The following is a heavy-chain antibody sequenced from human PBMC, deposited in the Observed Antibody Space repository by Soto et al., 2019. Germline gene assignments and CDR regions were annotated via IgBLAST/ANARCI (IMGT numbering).Heavy chain of an antibody. V-gene: IGHV4-4*07. Sequence: SETLSLTCTVSGASISNAYWSWIRQAAGKRLGWIGRIHSSGTFNYNPSLKSRVSISRDTSKNQISLKLSSVTAADTAVYYCARDNIVSKGYGMDVWGQGTTVTVSS. D-gene: IGHD5-12*01. CDR2: IHSSGTF. CDR3: ARDNIVSKGYGMDV. J-gene: IGHJ6*02. CDR1: GASISNAY.